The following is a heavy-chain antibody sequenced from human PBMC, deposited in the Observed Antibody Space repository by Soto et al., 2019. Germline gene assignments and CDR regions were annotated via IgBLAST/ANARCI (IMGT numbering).Heavy chain of an antibody. CDR3: ATAGLTGTV. CDR2: ISVSGTMR. V-gene: IGHV3-48*03. D-gene: IGHD3-9*01. Sequence: GGSLRLSCAPSGFTFSSYEMNWVRQAPGKGLEWVSYISVSGTMRFYADAVKGRFTISRDNTKKILYLQMNSLRAEDTALYYRATAGLTGTVWGQGTTVTVSS. J-gene: IGHJ6*02. CDR1: GFTFSSYE.